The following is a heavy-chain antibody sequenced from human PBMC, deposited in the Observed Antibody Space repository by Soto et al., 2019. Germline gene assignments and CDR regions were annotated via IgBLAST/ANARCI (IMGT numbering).Heavy chain of an antibody. J-gene: IGHJ4*02. D-gene: IGHD6-19*01. CDR3: ARSVAVPGAHIDY. CDR2: VYYTGST. CDR1: GGSISGSY. Sequence: KTXERLSRTCSVSGGSISGSYWSWIRQSPGKGLEWLGYVYYTGSTNYSPSLRSRVSISVDTSKNEFSLRLSSVTAADTAVYFCARSVAVPGAHIDYWGQGTPVTVSS. V-gene: IGHV4-59*01.